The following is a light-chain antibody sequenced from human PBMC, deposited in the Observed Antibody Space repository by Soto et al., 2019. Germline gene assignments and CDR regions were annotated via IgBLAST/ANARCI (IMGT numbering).Light chain of an antibody. CDR2: LGS. Sequence: DIVVTQSPHSLPVTPGEPASISCRSSQSLLQSNGNTYLDWYLQKTGQSPQLVIYLGSNRASGVPDRFSGSGSGKEYTLRISRVEAEDVGGYYCMQVLQNPLTFGGGTKVEL. CDR1: QSLLQSNGNTY. CDR3: MQVLQNPLT. V-gene: IGKV2-28*01. J-gene: IGKJ4*01.